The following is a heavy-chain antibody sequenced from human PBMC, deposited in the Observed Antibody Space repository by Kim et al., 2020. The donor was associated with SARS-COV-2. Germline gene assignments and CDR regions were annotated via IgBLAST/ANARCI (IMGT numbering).Heavy chain of an antibody. CDR1: GFTFTGHA. V-gene: IGHV3-23*01. CDR3: LKGGWGWIGDY. J-gene: IGHJ4*02. Sequence: GGSLRLSCTTSGFTFTGHAMSWVRQAPGKGLEWVSSIDGSDGTTYYVDSVKGRFSISRDDSKNTLYLQMSALRADDTAAYYCLKGGWGWIGDYWVQGTLV. CDR2: IDGSDGTT. D-gene: IGHD3-10*01.